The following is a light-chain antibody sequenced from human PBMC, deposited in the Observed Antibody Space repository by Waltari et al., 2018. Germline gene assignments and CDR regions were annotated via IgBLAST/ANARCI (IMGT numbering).Light chain of an antibody. CDR1: QGISSY. V-gene: IGKV1-8*01. J-gene: IGKJ1*01. CDR2: AAS. Sequence: IRITQSPSSLSASTGDRVTLTCRASQGISSYLAWYQQKPGKAPKLLIYAASTLQSGVPSRFSGSGSGTDFTLTISCLQSEDFATYYCQQYYSYPWTFGQGTKVEIK. CDR3: QQYYSYPWT.